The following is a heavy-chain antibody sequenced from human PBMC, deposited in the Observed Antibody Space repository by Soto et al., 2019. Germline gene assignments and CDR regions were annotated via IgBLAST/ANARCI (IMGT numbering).Heavy chain of an antibody. CDR2: IKSKTDGGTT. Sequence: GGSLRLSCAASGFTFSNAWMSWVRQAPGKGLEWVGRIKSKTDGGTTDYAAPVKGRFTISRDDSKNTLYLQMNSLKTEDTAVYYCTTVVGIYCSSTSCQSRGYYYYYMDVWGKGTTVTVSS. D-gene: IGHD2-2*01. CDR1: GFTFSNAW. J-gene: IGHJ6*03. V-gene: IGHV3-15*01. CDR3: TTVVGIYCSSTSCQSRGYYYYYMDV.